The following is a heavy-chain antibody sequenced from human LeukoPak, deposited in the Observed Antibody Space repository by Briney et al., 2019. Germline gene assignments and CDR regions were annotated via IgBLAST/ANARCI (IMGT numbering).Heavy chain of an antibody. J-gene: IGHJ4*02. CDR2: INEYGTT. D-gene: IGHD3-16*01. CDR1: GFTFSDFW. Sequence: GGSLRLSCAASGFTFSDFWMSWVRQAPGKGLVWISNINEYGTTAYADSVKGRFTISRDNAKNILYLQMNSLRAEDTAVYYCARVRGGNWGRGTLVTVSS. V-gene: IGHV3-74*01. CDR3: ARVRGGN.